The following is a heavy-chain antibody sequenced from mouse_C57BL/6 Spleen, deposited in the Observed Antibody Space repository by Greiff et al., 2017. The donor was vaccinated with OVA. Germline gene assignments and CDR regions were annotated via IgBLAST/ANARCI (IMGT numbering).Heavy chain of an antibody. Sequence: VQLQQPGTELVKPGASVKLSCKASGYTFTSYWMPWVKQRPGQGLEWIGNINPSNGGTNYNEKYKSKATLTVDKSSSTAYMQLSSLTSEDSAVYYCARCDYDGDWYCDVWGTGTTVTVSS. CDR1: GYTFTSYW. J-gene: IGHJ1*03. D-gene: IGHD2-4*01. V-gene: IGHV1-53*01. CDR2: INPSNGGT. CDR3: ARCDYDGDWYCDV.